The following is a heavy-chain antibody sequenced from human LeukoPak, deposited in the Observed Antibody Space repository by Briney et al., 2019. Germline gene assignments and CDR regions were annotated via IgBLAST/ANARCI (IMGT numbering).Heavy chain of an antibody. CDR3: ARDRDPRIQLWSSFDY. CDR2: ISNGGGTA. V-gene: IGHV3-23*01. Sequence: GGSLRLSCAASGFTFSSYPMSWVRQTPAKGLQWVSAISNGGGTAYYADSVKDRFTISRDNSKSTLYLQMNSLRAEDTAIYYCARDRDPRIQLWSSFDYWGQGTLVTVSS. D-gene: IGHD5-18*01. CDR1: GFTFSSYP. J-gene: IGHJ4*02.